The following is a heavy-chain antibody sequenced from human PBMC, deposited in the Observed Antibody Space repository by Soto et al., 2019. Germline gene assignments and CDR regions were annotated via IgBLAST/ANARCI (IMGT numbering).Heavy chain of an antibody. CDR2: ISYDGSNK. D-gene: IGHD2-8*01. CDR3: ARDGVVLMVYAISGYFDY. CDR1: GFTFSSYA. Sequence: QVQLVESGGGVVQPGRSLRLSCAASGFTFSSYAMHWVRQAPGKGLEWVAVISYDGSNKYYADSVKGRFTISRDNSKNPLYLQMNSLRAEDTAVYYCARDGVVLMVYAISGYFDYWGQGTLVTVSS. J-gene: IGHJ4*02. V-gene: IGHV3-30-3*01.